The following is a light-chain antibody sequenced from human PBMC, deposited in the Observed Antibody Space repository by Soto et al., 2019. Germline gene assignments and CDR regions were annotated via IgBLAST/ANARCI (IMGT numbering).Light chain of an antibody. CDR2: EVT. J-gene: IGLJ1*01. V-gene: IGLV2-14*01. CDR3: SSYTNTGTLYV. Sequence: QSVLTQPASVSGSPGQSITISCTGTSSDVGGYNYVSWYQQHPGKAPKLLIYEVTNRPSGVSNRFSGSKFGNAASLTISGLQAEDEADYYCSSYTNTGTLYVFGTGTKVTVL. CDR1: SSDVGGYNY.